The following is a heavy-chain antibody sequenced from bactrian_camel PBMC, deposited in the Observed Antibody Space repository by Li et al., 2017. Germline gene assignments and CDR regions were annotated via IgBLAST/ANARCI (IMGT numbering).Heavy chain of an antibody. CDR2: IRRSGGET. Sequence: HVQLVESGGGSVQTGGSLRLSCVVSGHSRGSNCVGWYRLPPGRAPAEREGIAAIRRSGGETWYAGSVKGRFTISKDNAKNSLYLQMNNLKPEDTAMYYCAADAWPEGSWPRCDFKYWGQGTQVTVSS. J-gene: IGHJ4*01. D-gene: IGHD6*01. CDR1: GHSRGSNC. CDR3: AADAWPEGSWPRCDFKY. V-gene: IGHV3-3*01.